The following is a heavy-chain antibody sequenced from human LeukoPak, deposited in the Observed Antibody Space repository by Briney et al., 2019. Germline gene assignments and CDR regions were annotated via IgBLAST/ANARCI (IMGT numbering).Heavy chain of an antibody. CDR3: ARRSLGWFDP. D-gene: IGHD7-27*01. Sequence: PSETLSPTCTVSGGSISSYYWSWIRQPPGKGLEWIGYIYYSGSTNYNPSLKSRVTISVDTSKNQFSLKLSSVTAADTAVYYCARRSLGWFDPWGQGTLVTVSS. J-gene: IGHJ5*02. CDR2: IYYSGST. CDR1: GGSISSYY. V-gene: IGHV4-59*01.